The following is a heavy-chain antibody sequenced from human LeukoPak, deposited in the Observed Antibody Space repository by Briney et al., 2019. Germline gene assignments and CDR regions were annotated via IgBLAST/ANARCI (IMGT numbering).Heavy chain of an antibody. CDR2: MLYRGST. J-gene: IGHJ4*02. Sequence: SETLSLTCTVSGGSISSYYWYWIRQPPGKGPEWVGNMLYRGSTNYNPYLKSRVTRSADVTKNQFSLKLSSVTAADTAIYYCAGGDSSSGVDYWGQGTLVTVSS. CDR3: AGGDSSSGVDY. V-gene: IGHV4-59*01. D-gene: IGHD6-25*01. CDR1: GGSISSYY.